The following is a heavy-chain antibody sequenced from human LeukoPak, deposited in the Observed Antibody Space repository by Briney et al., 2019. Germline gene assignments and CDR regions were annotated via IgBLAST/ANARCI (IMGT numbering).Heavy chain of an antibody. D-gene: IGHD6-6*01. CDR1: GYSFTSYW. J-gene: IGHJ3*02. CDR3: ARQWRIAARNDAFDI. Sequence: GESLKISCKGSGYSFTSYWIGWVRQMPGKGLEWMGIIYPGDSDTRYSPSFQGQVTISADKSISTAYLQWSSLKASDTAMYYCARQWRIAARNDAFDIWGQGTMVTVSS. V-gene: IGHV5-51*01. CDR2: IYPGDSDT.